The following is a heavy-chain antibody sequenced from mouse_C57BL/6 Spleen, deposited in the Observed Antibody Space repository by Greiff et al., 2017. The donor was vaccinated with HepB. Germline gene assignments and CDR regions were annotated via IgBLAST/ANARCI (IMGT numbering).Heavy chain of an antibody. V-gene: IGHV1-59*01. CDR1: GYTFTSYW. CDR2: IDPSDSYT. CDR3: ARSPYYGSSRDYAMDY. D-gene: IGHD1-1*01. Sequence: QVQLKQPGAELVRPGTSVKLSCKASGYTFTSYWMHWVKQRPGQGLEWIGVIDPSDSYTNYNQKFKGKATLTVDTSSSTAYMQLSSLTSEDSAVYYCARSPYYGSSRDYAMDYWGQGTSVTVSS. J-gene: IGHJ4*01.